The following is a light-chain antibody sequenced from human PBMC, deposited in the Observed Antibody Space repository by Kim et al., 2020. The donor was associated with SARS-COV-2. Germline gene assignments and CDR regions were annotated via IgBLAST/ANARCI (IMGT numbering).Light chain of an antibody. CDR3: QSYDSSNLNWV. CDR2: EDN. Sequence: VTISCARSSGSMPRNYAQWYQQRPGSATTTVIYEDNQRPSGVPDRFSGSIDSSSNSASLTISGLKTEDEADYYCQSYDSSNLNWVFGGGTQLTVL. J-gene: IGLJ3*02. V-gene: IGLV6-57*03. CDR1: SGSMPRNY.